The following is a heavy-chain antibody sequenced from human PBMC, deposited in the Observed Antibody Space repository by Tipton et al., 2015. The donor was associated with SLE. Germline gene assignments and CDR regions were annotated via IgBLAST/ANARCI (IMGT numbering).Heavy chain of an antibody. J-gene: IGHJ4*02. V-gene: IGHV3-74*01. Sequence: GSLRLSCAASGFTFNNYWMHWVRQGPGKGLVWVSRSNSDGSITSYADSVRGRFTISSDNAKSTLYLQMNSLRAEDTAVYYCARGWAAAGEIFDYWGQGTLVTVSS. D-gene: IGHD6-13*01. CDR3: ARGWAAAGEIFDY. CDR1: GFTFNNYW. CDR2: SNSDGSIT.